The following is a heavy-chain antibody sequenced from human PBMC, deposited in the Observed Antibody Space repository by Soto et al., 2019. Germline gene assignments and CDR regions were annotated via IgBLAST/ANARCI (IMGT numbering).Heavy chain of an antibody. Sequence: QVQLQESGPGLVKPSETLSLTCTVSGGSISSYYWSWIRQPPGKGLEWIGYIYYSGSTNYNPSLKSRVTISVDTSKNQFSLKLSCVTAANTAVYYCARVWPVYNWNGGWFDPWGQGTLVTVSS. CDR3: ARVWPVYNWNGGWFDP. CDR2: IYYSGST. CDR1: GGSISSYY. D-gene: IGHD1-20*01. J-gene: IGHJ5*02. V-gene: IGHV4-59*01.